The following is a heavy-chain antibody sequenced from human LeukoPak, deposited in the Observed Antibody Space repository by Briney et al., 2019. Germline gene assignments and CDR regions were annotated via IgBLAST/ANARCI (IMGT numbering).Heavy chain of an antibody. V-gene: IGHV4-34*01. CDR3: ARALVYARYYFDY. CDR1: GGSFSGYY. CDR2: INHSGST. Sequence: SETLSLTCAVYGGSFSGYYWSWIRQPPGKGLEWIGEINHSGSTNYNPSLKSRVTISVDTSKNQFSLKLSSVTAADTAVYYCARALVYARYYFDYWGQGALVTVSS. D-gene: IGHD2-8*01. J-gene: IGHJ4*02.